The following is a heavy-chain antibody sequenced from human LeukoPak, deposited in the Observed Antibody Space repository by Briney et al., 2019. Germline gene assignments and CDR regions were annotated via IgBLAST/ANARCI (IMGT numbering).Heavy chain of an antibody. CDR3: ARDPVVDTAMVNFDY. V-gene: IGHV1-69*13. J-gene: IGHJ4*02. Sequence: SVKVSCKASGGTFSSYAISWVRQAPGQGLEWMGGIIPIFGTANYAQKFQGRVTITADESTSTAYMELSSLRSEDTAVYYCARDPVVDTAMVNFDYWGQGTLVTVSS. CDR1: GGTFSSYA. D-gene: IGHD5-18*01. CDR2: IIPIFGTA.